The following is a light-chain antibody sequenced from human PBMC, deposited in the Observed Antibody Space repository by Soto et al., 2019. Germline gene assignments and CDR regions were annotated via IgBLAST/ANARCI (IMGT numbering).Light chain of an antibody. J-gene: IGLJ1*01. Sequence: QSVLTQPPSVSGAPGKRVTISCTGSSSNIVAGYDVHWYQQIPGTAPKLLIYGNSNRPSGVPDRFSGSKSGTSASLAITGLQSEDEADYYCQSYDSSLSGYVFGTGTKLTVL. CDR2: GNS. CDR1: SSNIVAGYD. V-gene: IGLV1-40*01. CDR3: QSYDSSLSGYV.